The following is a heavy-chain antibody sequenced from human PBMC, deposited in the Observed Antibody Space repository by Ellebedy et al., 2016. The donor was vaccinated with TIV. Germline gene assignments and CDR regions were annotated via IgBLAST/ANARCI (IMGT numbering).Heavy chain of an antibody. J-gene: IGHJ4*02. V-gene: IGHV3-23*01. CDR3: AKARRWYPSFDS. Sequence: PGGSLRLSCAASGFTFSTSAMRWVRQAEGKGLEWISNISGENGDGTHYAESVKGRFTISRDDSKNTLYLQMNSLRGEDSALYYFAKARRWYPSFDSWGQGALVTVSS. D-gene: IGHD5-24*01. CDR1: GFTFSTSA. CDR2: ISGENGDGT.